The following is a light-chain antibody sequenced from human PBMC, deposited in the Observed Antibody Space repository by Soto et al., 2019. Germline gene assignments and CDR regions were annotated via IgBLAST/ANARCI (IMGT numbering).Light chain of an antibody. CDR1: SSNIPNNY. CDR3: AAWDDTLDAQV. V-gene: IGLV1-47*01. CDR2: RNN. J-gene: IGLJ7*01. Sequence: QSVLTQPPSVSAAPGQRVTISCSGSSSNIPNNYVSWYQQLPGTGPKLLIQRNNERPSGVPDRFSGSKSGTSVSLAISGLRSDDEATYYCAAWDDTLDAQVFGGGTQLTVL.